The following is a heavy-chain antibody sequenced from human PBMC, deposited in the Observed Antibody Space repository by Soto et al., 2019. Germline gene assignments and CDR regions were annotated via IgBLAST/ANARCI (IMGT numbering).Heavy chain of an antibody. CDR1: GFTFSSYA. D-gene: IGHD3-16*01. V-gene: IGHV3-23*01. CDR2: LSGSGGST. J-gene: IGHJ4*02. CDR3: AKDVLWGSYGDLADY. Sequence: GGSLTLSCAASGFTFSSYAMSWVRQAPGKGLAWVSALSGSGGSTYYAASVKGRFTISRDNSKNTLYLQMNSLRAEDPAVYYRAKDVLWGSYGDLADYWGQGTLVTVSS.